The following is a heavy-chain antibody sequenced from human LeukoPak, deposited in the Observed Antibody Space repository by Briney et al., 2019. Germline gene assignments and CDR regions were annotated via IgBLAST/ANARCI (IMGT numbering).Heavy chain of an antibody. CDR1: GGSFNSYV. J-gene: IGHJ6*02. V-gene: IGHV1-2*04. CDR2: INPNSGGT. CDR3: ARDGIRDNGMDV. D-gene: IGHD3-3*02. Sequence: ASVKVSCKASGGSFNSYVITWVRQAPGQGLEWMGWINPNSGGTNYAQKFQGWVTMTRDTSISTAYMELSRLRSDDTAVYYCARDGIRDNGMDVWGQGTTVTVSS.